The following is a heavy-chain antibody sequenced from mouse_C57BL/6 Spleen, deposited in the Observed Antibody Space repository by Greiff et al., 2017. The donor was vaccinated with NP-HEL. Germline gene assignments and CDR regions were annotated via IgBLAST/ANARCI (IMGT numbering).Heavy chain of an antibody. D-gene: IGHD1-1*01. CDR3: TRGTVVGDY. Sequence: VQLKQSGAELVRPGASVKLSCTASGFNIKDDYMHWVKQRPEQGLEWIGWLDPENGDTEYASKFQGKATITADTSSNTAYLQLSSLTSEDTAVYYCTRGTVVGDYWGQGTTLTVSS. J-gene: IGHJ2*01. CDR2: LDPENGDT. V-gene: IGHV14-4*01. CDR1: GFNIKDDY.